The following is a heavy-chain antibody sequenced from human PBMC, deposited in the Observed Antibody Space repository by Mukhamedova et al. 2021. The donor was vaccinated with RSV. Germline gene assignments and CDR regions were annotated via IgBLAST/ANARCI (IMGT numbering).Heavy chain of an antibody. V-gene: IGHV4-31*02. Sequence: GYIYYSGPTYYNPSLKSRVTISVDTSQNQFSLNLSSVTAPDTAVYYCARKRGDSYYFDYWGHGTLVTVAS. CDR2: IYYSGPT. J-gene: IGHJ4*01. CDR3: ARKRGDSYYFDY. D-gene: IGHD3-10*01.